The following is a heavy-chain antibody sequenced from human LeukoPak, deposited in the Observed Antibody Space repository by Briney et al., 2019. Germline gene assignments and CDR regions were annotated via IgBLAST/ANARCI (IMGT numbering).Heavy chain of an antibody. CDR1: GFTFSSYG. Sequence: PGSSLRLSCAAFGFTFSSYGMHWVRRTPGKGLEWVAVIWSDGSNKYYADSVKGRFTISRDNSKNTLCLQMDNPRADDTAVYYCSRGSGSCSGGFDYWGQRTRVSVSS. D-gene: IGHD1-26*01. CDR3: SRGSGSCSGGFDY. CDR2: IWSDGSNK. J-gene: IGHJ4*02. V-gene: IGHV3-33*08.